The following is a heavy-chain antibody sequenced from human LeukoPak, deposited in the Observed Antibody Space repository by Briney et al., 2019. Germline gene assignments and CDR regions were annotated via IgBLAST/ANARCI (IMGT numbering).Heavy chain of an antibody. Sequence: GRSLRLSCAASGFTFSSNGMHWVRQAPGKGLEWVAFISYDGSTKYYADSVRGRFTISRDNSKNTLYLQMNSLRAEDTTVYYCAKDLSSKWSLDYWGQGTLVSV. V-gene: IGHV3-30*18. J-gene: IGHJ4*02. D-gene: IGHD2-15*01. CDR1: GFTFSSNG. CDR3: AKDLSSKWSLDY. CDR2: ISYDGSTK.